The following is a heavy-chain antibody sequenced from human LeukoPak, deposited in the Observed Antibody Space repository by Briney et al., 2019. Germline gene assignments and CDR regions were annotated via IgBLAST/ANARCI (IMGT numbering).Heavy chain of an antibody. Sequence: GGSLRLSCAASEFTFSSYAMNWVRQAPGKGLEWVSVIYSGGSTYYADSAKGRFTISRDNSKNTLYLQMNSLRVEDTAVYYCALGLVTDYWGQGTLVTVSS. V-gene: IGHV3-66*01. J-gene: IGHJ4*02. CDR1: EFTFSSYA. CDR3: ALGLVTDY. D-gene: IGHD3-9*01. CDR2: IYSGGST.